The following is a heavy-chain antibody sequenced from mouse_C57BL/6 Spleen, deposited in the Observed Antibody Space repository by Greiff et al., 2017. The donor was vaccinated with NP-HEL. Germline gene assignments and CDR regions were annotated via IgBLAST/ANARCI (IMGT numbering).Heavy chain of an antibody. CDR3: ASSYYGNDYFDY. CDR2: IYPGDGDT. D-gene: IGHD2-10*01. V-gene: IGHV1-82*01. Sequence: QVQLQQSGPELVKPGASVKISCKASGYTFSSSWMNWVKQRPGKGLEWIGRIYPGDGDTNYNGKFKGKATLTADKSSSTAYMQLSSLTSEDSAVYYCASSYYGNDYFDYWGQGTTLTVSS. J-gene: IGHJ2*01. CDR1: GYTFSSSW.